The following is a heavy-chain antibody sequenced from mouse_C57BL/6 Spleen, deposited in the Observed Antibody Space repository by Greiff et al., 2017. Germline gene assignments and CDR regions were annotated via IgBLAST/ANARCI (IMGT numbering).Heavy chain of an antibody. CDR2: IYPGDGDT. V-gene: IGHV1-82*01. CDR1: GYAFSSSW. D-gene: IGHD1-3*01. Sequence: QVQLQQSGPELVKPGASVKISCKASGYAFSSSWMNWVKQRPGKGLEWIGRIYPGDGDTNYNGKFKGKATLTADKSSSTAYMQLSSLTYEDSAVYYCARKVFDDWGKGTTLTVSS. CDR3: ARKVFDD. J-gene: IGHJ2*01.